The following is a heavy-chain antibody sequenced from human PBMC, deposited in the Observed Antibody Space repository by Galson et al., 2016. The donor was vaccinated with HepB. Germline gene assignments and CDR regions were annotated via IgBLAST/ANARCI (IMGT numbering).Heavy chain of an antibody. J-gene: IGHJ4*02. D-gene: IGHD6-25*01. Sequence: DTLSLTCGVSGESFSEYQWSWIRQPPGKGLEWIVEISHTGRNNYNPSLKSRVTISLDTSNNHFSLRLTSVTAADTALYYCARQYRGGPSDSWGQGTLVIVSS. CDR2: ISHTGRN. CDR1: GESFSEYQ. CDR3: ARQYRGGPSDS. V-gene: IGHV4-34*01.